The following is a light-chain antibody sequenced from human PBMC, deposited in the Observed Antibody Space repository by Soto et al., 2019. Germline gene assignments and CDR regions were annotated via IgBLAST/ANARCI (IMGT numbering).Light chain of an antibody. CDR3: QQCGSSPLT. CDR1: QSVSSSY. CDR2: GAS. V-gene: IGKV3-20*01. J-gene: IGKJ5*01. Sequence: EIVLTQSPGTLSLSPGERATLSCRASQSVSSSYLAWYQQKPGQAPRLLIYGASSRATGIPDRFSGSGSGTELTLNMSRLEPEDFAVYYCQQCGSSPLTFGQGTRLEIK.